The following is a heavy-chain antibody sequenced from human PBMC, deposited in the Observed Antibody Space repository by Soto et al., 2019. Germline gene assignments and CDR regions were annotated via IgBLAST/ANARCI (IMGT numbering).Heavy chain of an antibody. J-gene: IGHJ4*02. CDR1: GFTFSSYT. CDR2: ISSSGSYI. D-gene: IGHD2-15*01. V-gene: IGHV3-21*01. Sequence: GGSLRLSCAASGFTFSSYTMNWVRQAPGKGLEWVSSISSSGSYIYYTDSVKGRFTISRDNAKNSLYLQMNSLRAEDTAVYYCACVSGPIASGGYWGQGTMVTVYS. CDR3: ACVSGPIASGGY.